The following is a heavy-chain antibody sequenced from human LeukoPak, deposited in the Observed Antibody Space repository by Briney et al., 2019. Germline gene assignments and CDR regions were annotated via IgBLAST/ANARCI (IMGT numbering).Heavy chain of an antibody. D-gene: IGHD3-3*01. Sequence: PSETLSLTCTVSGGSISSSTYYWDWIRQPPGKGLEWIGSIFFSGNTYYNPSLKSRVTISVDTSKNQFSLKLSSVTAADTAVYYCARPAFTNWPDAFDIWGQGTMVTVSS. CDR1: GGSISSSTYY. CDR2: IFFSGNT. V-gene: IGHV4-39*01. J-gene: IGHJ3*02. CDR3: ARPAFTNWPDAFDI.